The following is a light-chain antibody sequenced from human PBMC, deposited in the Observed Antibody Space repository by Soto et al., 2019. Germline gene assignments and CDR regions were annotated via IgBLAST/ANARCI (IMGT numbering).Light chain of an antibody. CDR2: AAS. J-gene: IGKJ1*01. CDR1: QGISSY. CDR3: QQYYSYPLT. V-gene: IGKV1-8*01. Sequence: AILMTQSAASFSASTGDRVTITCGASQGISSYLAWYQQKPGKAPKLLIYAASTLQSGVPSRFSGSRYGTDFTLTISCLQSEDFATYYCQQYYSYPLTFGQGTKVDTK.